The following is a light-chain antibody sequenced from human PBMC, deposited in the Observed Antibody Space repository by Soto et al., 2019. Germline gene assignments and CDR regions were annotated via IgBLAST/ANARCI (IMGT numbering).Light chain of an antibody. Sequence: QSALTQPASVSGSPGQSITISCTGTSSDVGSYNLVSWYQQHPGKAPKLMIYEGSKRPSGVSNRFSGSKSGNTASLTISGLQAEDEADYYCCSYAGSSTRGWVFGGGTKLTV. CDR2: EGS. J-gene: IGLJ3*02. CDR1: SSDVGSYNL. V-gene: IGLV2-23*01. CDR3: CSYAGSSTRGWV.